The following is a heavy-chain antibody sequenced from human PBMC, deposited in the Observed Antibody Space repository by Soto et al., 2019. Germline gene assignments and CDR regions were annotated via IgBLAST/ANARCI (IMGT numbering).Heavy chain of an antibody. J-gene: IGHJ4*02. D-gene: IGHD3-16*01. Sequence: GGSLRLSCAASGFTFSSYSMNWVRQAPGKGLEWVSSISSSSSYIYYADSVKGRFTISRDNAKNSLYLQMNSLRAEDTAVYYCARAMITFGGVIHDTTPSDYWGQGTLVTVSS. CDR3: ARAMITFGGVIHDTTPSDY. CDR2: ISSSSSYI. V-gene: IGHV3-21*01. CDR1: GFTFSSYS.